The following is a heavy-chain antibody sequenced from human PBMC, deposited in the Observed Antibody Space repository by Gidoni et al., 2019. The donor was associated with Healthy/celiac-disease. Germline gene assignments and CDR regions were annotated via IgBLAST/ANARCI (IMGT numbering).Heavy chain of an antibody. J-gene: IGHJ6*02. CDR1: GFTFSSYA. D-gene: IGHD3-10*01. CDR3: GQSSGAAAYYYYGMDV. Sequence: EVPLLESGGGLVQPGGSLRLSCAASGFTFSSYAMSWVRQAPGKGLEWVSAISGSGGSTYYADSVKGRFTISRDNSKNTLYLQMNSLRAEDTAVYYCGQSSGAAAYYYYGMDVWGQGTTVTVSS. CDR2: ISGSGGST. V-gene: IGHV3-23*01.